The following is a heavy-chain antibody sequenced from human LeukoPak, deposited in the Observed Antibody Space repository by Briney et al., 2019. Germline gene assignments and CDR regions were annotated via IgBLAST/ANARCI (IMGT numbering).Heavy chain of an antibody. D-gene: IGHD4-17*01. Sequence: PGGSLRLSCAASGFTFSSYAMSWVRQAPGKGLEWVSALSGGGGTTYYADSVKGRFAISRDNSKNTLYLQMNSLGAEDTAIYYCAKGAEGKTTVSSPFDSWGQGTLVTVSS. J-gene: IGHJ4*02. CDR2: LSGGGGTT. CDR1: GFTFSSYA. CDR3: AKGAEGKTTVSSPFDS. V-gene: IGHV3-23*01.